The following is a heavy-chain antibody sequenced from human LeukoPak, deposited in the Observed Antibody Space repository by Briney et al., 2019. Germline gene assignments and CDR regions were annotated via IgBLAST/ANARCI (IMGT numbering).Heavy chain of an antibody. Sequence: GGSLRLSCAASGFTFSSYAMSWVRQAPGKGLEWVSAISGSGGSTYYADSVKGRFTISRDNSKNTLYLQMNSLRAEDTAVYYCATPTAVYGGIFFDYWGQGTLVTVSS. CDR3: ATPTAVYGGIFFDY. CDR2: ISGSGGST. V-gene: IGHV3-23*01. D-gene: IGHD4-23*01. CDR1: GFTFSSYA. J-gene: IGHJ4*02.